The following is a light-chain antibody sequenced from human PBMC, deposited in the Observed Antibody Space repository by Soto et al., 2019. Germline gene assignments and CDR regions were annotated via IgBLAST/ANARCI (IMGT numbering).Light chain of an antibody. CDR3: QQYGSPGT. V-gene: IGKV3-20*01. CDR1: PSVTSNY. Sequence: EIVLTQSPGTLSLSPGERATLPCRASPSVTSNYVAWYQQTPGQAPRLLIYGASNRATGIPDRFSGSGSGTDFTLTISRLEPEDFAVYYCQQYGSPGTFGQGTKVDI. J-gene: IGKJ1*01. CDR2: GAS.